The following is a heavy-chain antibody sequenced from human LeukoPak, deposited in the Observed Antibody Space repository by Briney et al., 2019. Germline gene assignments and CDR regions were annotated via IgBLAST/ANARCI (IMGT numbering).Heavy chain of an antibody. Sequence: PGRSLRLSCAASGFTFSSYAMHWVRQAPGRGLEWVTVISPDGSNGYYAGSVKGRFTISRDNFQNTLYVQMSSLRPEDTAVYYCVRDVSSGSLDSWGQGALVTVSS. CDR1: GFTFSSYA. CDR2: ISPDGSNG. J-gene: IGHJ4*02. V-gene: IGHV3-30*04. D-gene: IGHD6-19*01. CDR3: VRDVSSGSLDS.